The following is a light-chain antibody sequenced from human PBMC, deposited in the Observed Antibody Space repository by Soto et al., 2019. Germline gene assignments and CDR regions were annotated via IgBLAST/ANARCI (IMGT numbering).Light chain of an antibody. CDR3: QQSYSTPQT. J-gene: IGKJ1*01. CDR1: QSISSS. CDR2: AAS. V-gene: IGKV1-39*01. Sequence: DSHITQSPSSLSASVGARVTITGRASQSISSSLNWYQHKPGKAPKLLIYAASSLQSGVPSRFSGSGSGTDFTLTISSLQPEDFATYYCQQSYSTPQTFGQGTKVDIK.